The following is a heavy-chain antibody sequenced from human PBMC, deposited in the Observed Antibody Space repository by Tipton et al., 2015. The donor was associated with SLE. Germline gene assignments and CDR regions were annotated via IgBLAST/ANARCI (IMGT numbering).Heavy chain of an antibody. CDR1: GFTFSSYW. Sequence: SLRLSCEASGFTFSSYWMHWVRQVPGKGLEWVSRVDNDGRSTSYADSVKGRFTIFRDNVKNTLYVQMTSLRPEDTAIYYCVREPDGDGFDFWGQGTVVTVS. CDR3: VREPDGDGFDF. J-gene: IGHJ3*01. V-gene: IGHV3-74*01. CDR2: VDNDGRST.